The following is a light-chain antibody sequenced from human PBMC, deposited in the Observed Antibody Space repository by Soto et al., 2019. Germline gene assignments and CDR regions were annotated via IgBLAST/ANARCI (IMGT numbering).Light chain of an antibody. Sequence: QSALTQPASVSGAPGQAITISCTGTSSDVGGYNYVSWYQQHPGKAPKLMIYEVSNRPSGVSNRFSGSKSGNTASLTISGLQAEEEADYYRSSYTSSSTPYVFGPGTKVPVL. CDR1: SSDVGGYNY. V-gene: IGLV2-14*01. CDR3: SSYTSSSTPYV. CDR2: EVS. J-gene: IGLJ1*01.